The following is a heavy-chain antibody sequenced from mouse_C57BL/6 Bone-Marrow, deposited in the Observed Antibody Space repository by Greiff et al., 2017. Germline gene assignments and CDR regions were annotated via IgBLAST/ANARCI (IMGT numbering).Heavy chain of an antibody. CDR1: GYSFTDYN. D-gene: IGHD1-1*01. Sequence: EVQLQQSGPELVKPGASVKISCKASGYSFTDYNMNWVKQSNGKSLEWIGVINPNYGTTSYNQKFKGKATLTVEQSSSTAYMQLNSLTSEDSAVYYCASGTTVVAPPWFAYWGQGTLVTVSA. V-gene: IGHV1-39*01. J-gene: IGHJ3*01. CDR3: ASGTTVVAPPWFAY. CDR2: INPNYGTT.